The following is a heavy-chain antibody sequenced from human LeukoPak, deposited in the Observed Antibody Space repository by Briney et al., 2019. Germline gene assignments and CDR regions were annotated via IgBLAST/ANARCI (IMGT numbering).Heavy chain of an antibody. CDR3: ARGTYYYDSSGYYRDY. J-gene: IGHJ4*02. V-gene: IGHV1-46*01. CDR2: INPSGGST. CDR1: GYTFTSYY. Sequence: ASVKVSCKASGYTFTSYYMHWVRQAPGQGLEWMGIINPSGGSTSYAQKFQGRVTMTRDTSTSTVYMELSSLRSEDTAVYYCARGTYYYDSSGYYRDYRGQGTLVTVSS. D-gene: IGHD3-22*01.